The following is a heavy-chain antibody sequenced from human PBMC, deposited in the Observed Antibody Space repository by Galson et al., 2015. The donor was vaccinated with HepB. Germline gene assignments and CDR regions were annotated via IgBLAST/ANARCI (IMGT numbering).Heavy chain of an antibody. D-gene: IGHD3-10*01. V-gene: IGHV1-2*04. CDR2: INPNSGGT. CDR3: ARGPPYYGSGSYSFDY. CDR1: GYTFTGYY. J-gene: IGHJ4*02. Sequence: SVKVSCKASGYTFTGYYMHWVRQAPGQGLEWMGWINPNSGGTNYAQKFQGWVTMTRDTSISTAYMELSRLRSDDTAVYYCARGPPYYGSGSYSFDYWGQGTLVTVSS.